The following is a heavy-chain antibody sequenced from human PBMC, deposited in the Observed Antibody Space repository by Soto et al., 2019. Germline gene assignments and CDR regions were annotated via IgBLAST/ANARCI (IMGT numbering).Heavy chain of an antibody. D-gene: IGHD2-2*01. CDR3: ARGRLEVVPAASYYYYYYYMDV. Sequence: ASVKVSCKASGYTFTSYDSNWVRQATGQGLEWMGWMNPNSGNTGYAQKFQGRVTMTRNTSISTAYMELSSLRSEDTAVYYCARGRLEVVPAASYYYYYYYMDVWGKGTTVTVSS. V-gene: IGHV1-8*01. J-gene: IGHJ6*03. CDR1: GYTFTSYD. CDR2: MNPNSGNT.